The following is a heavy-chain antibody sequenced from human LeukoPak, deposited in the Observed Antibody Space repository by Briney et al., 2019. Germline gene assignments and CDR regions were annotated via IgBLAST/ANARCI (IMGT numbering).Heavy chain of an antibody. CDR1: GFTFDDYA. V-gene: IGHV3-9*03. CDR3: AKDIEWGSGWPTGGNVFDI. Sequence: PGGSLRLSCAASGFTFDDYAMHWVRQAPGKGLEWVSGISWNSGSIGYADSVKGRFTISRDNAKNSLYLQMNSLRAEDMALYYCAKDIEWGSGWPTGGNVFDIWGQGTMVTVSS. D-gene: IGHD6-19*01. CDR2: ISWNSGSI. J-gene: IGHJ3*02.